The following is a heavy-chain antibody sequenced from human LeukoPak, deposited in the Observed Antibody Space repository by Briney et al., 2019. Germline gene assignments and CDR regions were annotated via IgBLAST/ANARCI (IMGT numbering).Heavy chain of an antibody. V-gene: IGHV1-18*01. CDR3: ARRRAVAGVNWFDP. J-gene: IGHJ5*02. Sequence: ASVKVSCKASGYTFISYGISWVRQAPGQRLEWMVWISSHNGYTKYAQKFQGRVTMTTDTSMITAYMELGSLRSGHTAVYYCARRRAVAGVNWFDPLGQGTLVTVSS. CDR1: GYTFISYG. CDR2: ISSHNGYT. D-gene: IGHD6-19*01.